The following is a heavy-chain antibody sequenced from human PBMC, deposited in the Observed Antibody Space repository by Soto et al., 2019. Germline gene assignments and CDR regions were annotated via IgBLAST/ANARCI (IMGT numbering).Heavy chain of an antibody. V-gene: IGHV3-7*01. J-gene: IGHJ4*02. CDR3: ARDCSGGSCQY. CDR1: GFTLSYYW. Sequence: EVQLMESGGDLVQPGGSLRLSCAASGFTLSYYWMSWVRQAPGKGLGWVANIKEDGSEKYYVDSVKGRFTISRDNAQNSVFLQMNSLRVEDTAIYYCARDCSGGSCQYWGQGTLVTVSS. D-gene: IGHD2-15*01. CDR2: IKEDGSEK.